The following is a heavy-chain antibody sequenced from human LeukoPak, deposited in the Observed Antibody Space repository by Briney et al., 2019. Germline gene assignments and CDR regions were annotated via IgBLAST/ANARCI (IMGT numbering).Heavy chain of an antibody. V-gene: IGHV3-23*01. Sequence: GGSLRLSCAASGFAFSTNAMSWVRQAPGKGLEWVSAISGSGGSTYYADSVKGRFTISRDNSKNTLYLQVNSLRAEDTAVYYCAKHIGYCSGGTCYYDYWGQGTLVTVSS. CDR3: AKHIGYCSGGTCYYDY. CDR1: GFAFSTNA. D-gene: IGHD2-15*01. J-gene: IGHJ4*02. CDR2: ISGSGGST.